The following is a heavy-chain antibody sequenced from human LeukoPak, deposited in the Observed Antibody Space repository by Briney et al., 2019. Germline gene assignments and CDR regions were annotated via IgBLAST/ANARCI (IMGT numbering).Heavy chain of an antibody. J-gene: IGHJ6*02. CDR3: ARDGSNWSNDYYHGVDV. D-gene: IGHD4-11*01. Sequence: PSETLSLTCTVSGDSVTTYYWSWIRQPPGKGLEWLGYIYYSGSTTYNPSLKSRVTISVDTSKNQFSLKLSSVTAADTAVYYCARDGSNWSNDYYHGVDVWGQGTTVTVSS. V-gene: IGHV4-59*02. CDR1: GDSVTTYY. CDR2: IYYSGST.